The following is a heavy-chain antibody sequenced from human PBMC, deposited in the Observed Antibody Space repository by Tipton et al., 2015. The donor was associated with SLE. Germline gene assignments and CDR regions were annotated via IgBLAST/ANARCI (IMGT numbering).Heavy chain of an antibody. Sequence: LRLSCAASGFTVSSNYMSWVRQAPGKGLEWVSVIYSGGSTYYADSVKGRFTISRDNSKNTLYLQMNSLRAEDTAVYYCARDRLADSSGYYSEAFDIWGQGTMVTVSS. D-gene: IGHD3-22*01. V-gene: IGHV3-53*01. CDR1: GFTVSSNY. J-gene: IGHJ3*02. CDR2: IYSGGST. CDR3: ARDRLADSSGYYSEAFDI.